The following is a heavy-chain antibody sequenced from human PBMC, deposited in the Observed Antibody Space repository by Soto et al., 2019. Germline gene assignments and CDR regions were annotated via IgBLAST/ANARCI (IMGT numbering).Heavy chain of an antibody. J-gene: IGHJ4*02. CDR2: VFYTGFT. D-gene: IGHD1-20*01. Sequence: AXETLWLTCAVSGSSISGSYYYWAWLRQSPGKGPEWIGSVFYTGFTSYNPSLESRVSVSVDTSKSQFSLNLSAVTAADTAVYYCATSQKGYNWNCFDHWGQGARVTVSS. V-gene: IGHV4-39*01. CDR3: ATSQKGYNWNCFDH. CDR1: GSSISGSYYY.